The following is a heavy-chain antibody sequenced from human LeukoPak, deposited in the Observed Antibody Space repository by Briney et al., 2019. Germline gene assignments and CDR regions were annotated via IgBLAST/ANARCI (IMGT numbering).Heavy chain of an antibody. Sequence: GGSLRLSCTASGFTFSSYAMHWVRQAPGKGLEYVSAISSNGGSTYYANSVKGRFTISRDNSKNTLYLQMGSLRAEDMAVYYCARGALYDFWSGYLFPPGHPDYWGQGTLVTVSS. V-gene: IGHV3-64*01. J-gene: IGHJ4*02. D-gene: IGHD3-3*01. CDR1: GFTFSSYA. CDR3: ARGALYDFWSGYLFPPGHPDY. CDR2: ISSNGGST.